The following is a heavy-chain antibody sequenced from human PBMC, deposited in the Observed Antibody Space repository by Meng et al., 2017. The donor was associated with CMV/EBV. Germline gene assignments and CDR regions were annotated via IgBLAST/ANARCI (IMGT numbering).Heavy chain of an antibody. CDR3: ARDRWDSGVIP. D-gene: IGHD1-26*01. J-gene: IGHJ5*02. V-gene: IGHV1-69*05. CDR1: GGTFSSYA. Sequence: SCKASGGTFSSYAISWVRQAPGQGLEWMGGIIPIFGTANYAQKFQGRVTITTDESTSTAYMELRSLRSDDTAVYYCARDRWDSGVIPWGQGTLVTVSS. CDR2: IIPIFGTA.